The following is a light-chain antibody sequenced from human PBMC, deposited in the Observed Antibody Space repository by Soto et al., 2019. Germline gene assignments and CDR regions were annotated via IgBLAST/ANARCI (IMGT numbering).Light chain of an antibody. CDR3: FSYAGRETGV. J-gene: IGLJ1*01. CDR1: SNDIGAYNY. V-gene: IGLV2-8*01. CDR2: EVF. Sequence: QSVLTQPPSASGSPGQSVTVSCTGTSNDIGAYNYVSWYQQHPGKAPKLIIYEVFRRPSGVPYRFSASKSGNTASLTVSALQLGDEADYYCFSYAGRETGVFGTGTKVTVL.